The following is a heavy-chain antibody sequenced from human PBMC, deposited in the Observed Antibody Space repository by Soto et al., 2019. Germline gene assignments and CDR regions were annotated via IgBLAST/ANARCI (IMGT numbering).Heavy chain of an antibody. V-gene: IGHV1-3*01. CDR2: INAGNGNT. J-gene: IGHJ6*03. D-gene: IGHD1-1*01. CDR1: GYTFTSYA. CDR3: ARGPERRFHYYYYYMDV. Sequence: ASVKVSCKASGYTFTSYAMHWVRQAPGQRLEWMGWINAGNGNTKYSQKFQGRVTITRDTSASTAYMELSSLRSEDTAVYYCARGPERRFHYYYYYMDVWGKGTTVTVSS.